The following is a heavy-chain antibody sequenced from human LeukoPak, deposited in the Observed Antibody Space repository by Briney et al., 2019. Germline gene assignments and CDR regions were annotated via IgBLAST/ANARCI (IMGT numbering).Heavy chain of an antibody. CDR3: ARGGPYGDYVP. CDR2: IYTSGST. D-gene: IGHD4-17*01. J-gene: IGHJ5*02. V-gene: IGHV4-4*07. Sequence: ASETLSLTCTVSGGSISSYYWSWIRQPAGKGLEWIGRIYTSGSTNYNPSLKSRVTISVDTSKNQFSLKLSSVTAADTTVYYCARGGPYGDYVPWGQGTLVTVPS. CDR1: GGSISSYY.